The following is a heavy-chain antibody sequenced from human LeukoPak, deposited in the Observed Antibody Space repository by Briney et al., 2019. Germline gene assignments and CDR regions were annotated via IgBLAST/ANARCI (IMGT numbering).Heavy chain of an antibody. CDR2: ITATGDTA. CDR3: AGDRNSDWYSPFDY. V-gene: IGHV3-23*01. D-gene: IGHD6-19*01. J-gene: IGHJ4*02. CDR1: GFSFTNCA. Sequence: PGGSLRLSCLASGFSFTNCAMSWIRQAPGKGLELVAIITATGDTAYYADSVKGRFTISRDNSRNTVYMQMDSLRAEDTAIYYCAGDRNSDWYSPFDYWGQGSQVTVSP.